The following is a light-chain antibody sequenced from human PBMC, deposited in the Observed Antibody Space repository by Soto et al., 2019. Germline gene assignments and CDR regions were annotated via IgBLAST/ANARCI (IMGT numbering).Light chain of an antibody. J-gene: IGKJ3*01. CDR3: QQYNNWPRFT. Sequence: EIVMTQSPATLSVSPGARATLSCRASQSVSSNLAWYHQKPGQAPRLLIYGASTRATGIPARFSGSGSGTEFTLTISSLQSEDFAVYYGQQYNNWPRFTFGPGTKVDIK. V-gene: IGKV3-15*01. CDR2: GAS. CDR1: QSVSSN.